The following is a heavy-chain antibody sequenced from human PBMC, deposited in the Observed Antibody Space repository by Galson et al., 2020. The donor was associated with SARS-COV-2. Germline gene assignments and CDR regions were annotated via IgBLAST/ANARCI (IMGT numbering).Heavy chain of an antibody. CDR2: IIPILGIA. V-gene: IGHV1-69*10. CDR3: ARGDGYYDFWSGYRRYYFDY. J-gene: IGHJ4*02. D-gene: IGHD3-3*01. Sequence: PVKVSCKASGGTFSRYAISWVRQAPGQGLEWMGGIIPILGIANYAQKFQGRVTITADKSTSTAYMELSSLRSEDTAVYYCARGDGYYDFWSGYRRYYFDYWGQGTLVTVSS. CDR1: GGTFSRYA.